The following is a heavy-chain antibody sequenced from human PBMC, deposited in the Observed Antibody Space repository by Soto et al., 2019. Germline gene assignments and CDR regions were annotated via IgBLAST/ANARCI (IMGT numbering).Heavy chain of an antibody. CDR2: ISGSGRST. J-gene: IGHJ4*02. D-gene: IGHD3-10*01. Sequence: EVQLLESGGDLVQPGGSLRLSCAVSGFTYSNHAMNWVRQAPGKGLEWVSGISGSGRSTYYADSVKGRFTISRDNSKNTLDLQKNNLRAEDTHVYYCEIECNIGSENYFFDYKGQGTLVTVSS. CDR3: EIECNIGSENYFFDY. CDR1: GFTYSNHA. V-gene: IGHV3-23*01.